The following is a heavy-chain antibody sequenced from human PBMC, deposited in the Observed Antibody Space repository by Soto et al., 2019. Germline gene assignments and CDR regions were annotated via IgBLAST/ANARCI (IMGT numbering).Heavy chain of an antibody. V-gene: IGHV3-33*01. J-gene: IGHJ3*02. Sequence: PGGSLTLSCAASGFTFSSYGMHWVRQAPGKGLEWVAVIWYDGSNKYYADSVKGRFTISRDNSKNTLYLQMNSLRAEDTAVYYCARDGQWLVPDAFDIWGQGTMVTVSS. D-gene: IGHD6-19*01. CDR2: IWYDGSNK. CDR3: ARDGQWLVPDAFDI. CDR1: GFTFSSYG.